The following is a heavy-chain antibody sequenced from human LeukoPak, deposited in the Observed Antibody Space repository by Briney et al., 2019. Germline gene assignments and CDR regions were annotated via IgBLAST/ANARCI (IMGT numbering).Heavy chain of an antibody. J-gene: IGHJ4*02. Sequence: GESLKISCKGSGYSFTSYWIGWVRQMPGKGLEWMGIIWPADSDTRYSPSFQGQVTISADKSISTAYLQWSSLKASDTAIYYCARERSSQGYFDFWGQGTLVTVSS. CDR1: GYSFTSYW. D-gene: IGHD6-6*01. CDR2: IWPADSDT. V-gene: IGHV5-51*01. CDR3: ARERSSQGYFDF.